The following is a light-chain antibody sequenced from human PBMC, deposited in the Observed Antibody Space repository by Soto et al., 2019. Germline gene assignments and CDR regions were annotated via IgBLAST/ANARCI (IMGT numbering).Light chain of an antibody. CDR1: SSDVGGYNY. V-gene: IGLV2-11*01. CDR2: DVS. CDR3: CSYAGSYAFVV. J-gene: IGLJ2*01. Sequence: QSALTQPRSVSGSPGQSVTISCTGTSSDVGGYNYVSWYQQHPSKAPKLMIFDVSQRPSGVPDRFSGSKSGNTASLTISGLQAEDEADYYCCSYAGSYAFVVFGGGTKVTVL.